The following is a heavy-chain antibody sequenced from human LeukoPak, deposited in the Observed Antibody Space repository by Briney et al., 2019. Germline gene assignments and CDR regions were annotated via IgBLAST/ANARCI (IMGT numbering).Heavy chain of an antibody. D-gene: IGHD3-10*01. CDR3: ARAKRKSMVRGVIIEGNWFDP. CDR1: GYTFTSYG. CDR2: ISAYNGNT. J-gene: IGHJ5*02. V-gene: IGHV1-18*04. Sequence: ASVKVSCKASGYTFTSYGISWVRQAPGQGLEWMGWISAYNGNTNYAQKLRGRVTMTTDTSTSTAYMELRSLRSDDTAVYYCARAKRKSMVRGVIIEGNWFDPWGQGTLVTVSS.